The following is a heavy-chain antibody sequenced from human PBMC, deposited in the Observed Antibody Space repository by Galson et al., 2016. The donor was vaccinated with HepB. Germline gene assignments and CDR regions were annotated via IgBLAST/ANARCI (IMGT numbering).Heavy chain of an antibody. CDR1: GFTFSSYA. D-gene: IGHD6-19*01. CDR2: ISGSGGSS. J-gene: IGHJ4*02. V-gene: IGHV3-23*01. CDR3: AKNSGWVNDY. Sequence: SLRLSCAVSGFTFSSYAMTWVRQAPGKGLEWVSAISGSGGSSYYADSVKGRFTISRDNAKNSLYLQMNNLRAEDTAVYYCAKNSGWVNDYWGQGTLVTVSS.